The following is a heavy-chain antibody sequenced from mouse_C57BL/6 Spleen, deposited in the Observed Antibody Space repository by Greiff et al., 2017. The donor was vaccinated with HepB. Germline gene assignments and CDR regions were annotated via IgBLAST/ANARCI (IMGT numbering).Heavy chain of an antibody. J-gene: IGHJ2*01. CDR1: GYTFTSYW. CDR3: ASGPIYYDYPYYFDY. CDR2: IHPSDSDT. V-gene: IGHV1-74*01. D-gene: IGHD2-4*01. Sequence: VQLQQPGAELVKPGASVKVSCKASGYTFTSYWMHWVKQRPGQGLEWIGRIHPSDSDTNYNQKFKGKATLTVDKSSSTAYMQLSSLTSEDSAVYYCASGPIYYDYPYYFDYWGQGTTLTVSS.